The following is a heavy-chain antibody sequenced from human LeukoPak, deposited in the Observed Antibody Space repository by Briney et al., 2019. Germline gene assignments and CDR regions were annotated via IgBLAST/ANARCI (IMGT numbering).Heavy chain of an antibody. J-gene: IGHJ4*02. V-gene: IGHV4-59*01. D-gene: IGHD6-19*01. CDR3: TTGRAYSSVDY. CDR2: IYYTGST. Sequence: SETLSLTCTVSGGSISSYYWSWIRQPPGKGLEWIGCIYYTGSTNYNPSLKSRVTISVDTSKNQFSLKLSSVTAADTAVYYCTTGRAYSSVDYWGQGTLVTVSS. CDR1: GGSISSYY.